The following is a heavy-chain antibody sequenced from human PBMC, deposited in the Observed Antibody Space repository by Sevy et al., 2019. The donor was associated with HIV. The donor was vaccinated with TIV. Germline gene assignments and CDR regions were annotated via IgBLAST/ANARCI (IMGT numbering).Heavy chain of an antibody. V-gene: IGHV6-1*01. Sequence: QTLSLTCAISGDSVSSNSAAWNWIRQSPSRGLEWLGRTYYRSKWYNDYAVSVKSRITINPDTSKNQFSLQLNSVTPEDTAVYYCAREAYDSSGYTDAFDIWGQGTMVTVSS. J-gene: IGHJ3*02. D-gene: IGHD3-22*01. CDR2: TYYRSKWYN. CDR1: GDSVSSNSAA. CDR3: AREAYDSSGYTDAFDI.